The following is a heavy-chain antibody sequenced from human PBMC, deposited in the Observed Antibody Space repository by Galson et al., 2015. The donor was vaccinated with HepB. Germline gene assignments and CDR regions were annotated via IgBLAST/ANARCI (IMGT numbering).Heavy chain of an antibody. V-gene: IGHV3-49*04. D-gene: IGHD6-13*01. CDR1: GFTFGDYA. CDR3: TLSGYSSSWYGGYFDY. J-gene: IGHJ4*02. Sequence: SLRLSCAASGFTFGDYAMSWVRQAPGKGLEWVGFIRSKAYGGTTEYAASVKGRFTISRDDSKSIAYLQMNSLKTEDTAVYYCTLSGYSSSWYGGYFDYWGQGTLVTVSS. CDR2: IRSKAYGGTT.